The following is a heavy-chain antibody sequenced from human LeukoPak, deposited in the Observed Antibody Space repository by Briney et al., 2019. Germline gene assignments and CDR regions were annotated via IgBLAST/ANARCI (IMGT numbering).Heavy chain of an antibody. CDR1: GFTVSSNY. D-gene: IGHD4-17*01. Sequence: GGSLRLSCAASGFTVSSNYMSWVRQAPGKGLEWVSVIYSGGSTYYADSVKGRFTISRSNFKNTLYLQMNSLRAEDTAVYYCAKRVTVTTKYFDSWGQGTLVTVSS. J-gene: IGHJ4*02. CDR3: AKRVTVTTKYFDS. V-gene: IGHV3-53*01. CDR2: IYSGGST.